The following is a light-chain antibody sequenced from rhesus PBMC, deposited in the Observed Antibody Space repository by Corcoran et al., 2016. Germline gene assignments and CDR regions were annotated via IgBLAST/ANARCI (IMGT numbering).Light chain of an antibody. CDR3: QQHDNSPRT. CDR2: RAS. J-gene: IGKJ1*01. CDR1: QGISNW. V-gene: IGKV1-69*01. Sequence: DIQMTQSPSSLSASVGDRVTITCRASQGISNWLAWYQQKPGKAPKLLIYRASNLETGVPSRFSGSGSGTDFTLTISSLQPEDIASYYCQQHDNSPRTFGQGTKVEIK.